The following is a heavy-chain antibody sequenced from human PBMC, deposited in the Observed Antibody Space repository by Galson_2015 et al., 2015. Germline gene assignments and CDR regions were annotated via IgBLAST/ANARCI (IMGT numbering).Heavy chain of an antibody. CDR1: GFSLNTYGMR. V-gene: IGHV2-70*04. CDR3: ARIGLTSGWYFDY. J-gene: IGHJ4*02. D-gene: IGHD6-19*01. CDR2: IDWDDDK. Sequence: PALVKPTQTLTLTCTFSGFSLNTYGMRLGWIRQPPGKALEWLARIDWDDDKFYISSLKTRLTISKDTSKNQVVLTMSNMDPVDTATYYCARIGLTSGWYFDYWGQGTLVTVSS.